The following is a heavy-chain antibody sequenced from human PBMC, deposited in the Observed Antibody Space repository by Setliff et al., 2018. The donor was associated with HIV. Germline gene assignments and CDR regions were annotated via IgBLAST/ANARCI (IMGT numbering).Heavy chain of an antibody. V-gene: IGHV4-4*09. CDR2: IYTSGST. D-gene: IGHD6-19*01. J-gene: IGHJ4*02. Sequence: SETLSLTCTVSGGSISSYYWSWIRQPPGKGLEWIGYIYTSGSTNYNPSLKSRVTISVDTLYLQMNSLRAEDTAVYYCARDGWDSSGLPIDYWGQGTLVTVSS. CDR1: GGSISSYY. CDR3: ARDGWDSSGLPIDY.